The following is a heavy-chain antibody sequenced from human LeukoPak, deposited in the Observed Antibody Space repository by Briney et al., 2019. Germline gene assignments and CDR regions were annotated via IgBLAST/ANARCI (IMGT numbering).Heavy chain of an antibody. V-gene: IGHV4-59*12. D-gene: IGHD2-15*01. J-gene: IGHJ5*02. CDR1: GGSISNYF. CDR3: ARGGSWEVVAANWFDP. CDR2: IYYSGST. Sequence: SETLSLTCTVSGGSISNYFWSWIRQPPGKGLECIGYIYYSGSTYYNPSLKSRVTTSVDTSKNQFSLKLSSVTAADTAVYYCARGGSWEVVAANWFDPWGQGTLVTVSS.